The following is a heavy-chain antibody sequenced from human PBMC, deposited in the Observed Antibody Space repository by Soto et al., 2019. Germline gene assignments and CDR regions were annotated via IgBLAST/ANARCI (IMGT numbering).Heavy chain of an antibody. Sequence: ASVKVSCKASGYTFTSYGISWVRQAPGQGREWMGWISAYNGNTNYAQKLQGRVTMTTDTSTSTAYMELRSLRSDDTAVYYCARSVLLWVGELNYYFDYWGQGTLVTGSS. D-gene: IGHD3-10*01. J-gene: IGHJ4*02. V-gene: IGHV1-18*01. CDR3: ARSVLLWVGELNYYFDY. CDR2: ISAYNGNT. CDR1: GYTFTSYG.